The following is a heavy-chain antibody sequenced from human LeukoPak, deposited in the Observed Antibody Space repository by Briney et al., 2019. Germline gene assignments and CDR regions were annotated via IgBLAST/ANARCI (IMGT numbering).Heavy chain of an antibody. CDR2: IYKSGST. D-gene: IGHD5-12*01. Sequence: SETLSLTCTVSGESINPYYWNWIRQPAGKGLEWIGHIYKSGSTYYNPSLKSRVTISVDTSKNQFSLKLSSVTAADTAVYYCARPGWGYGRDQAFDIWGQGTMVTVSS. CDR1: GESINPYY. CDR3: ARPGWGYGRDQAFDI. J-gene: IGHJ3*02. V-gene: IGHV4-59*05.